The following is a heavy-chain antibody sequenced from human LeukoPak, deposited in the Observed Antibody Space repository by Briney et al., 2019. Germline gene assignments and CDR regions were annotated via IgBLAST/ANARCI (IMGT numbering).Heavy chain of an antibody. Sequence: PGGSLRLSCAASGFTFSTYWVSWVRQAPGKGLQWVANIKHDGSEKNYVDSVKGRFTISKDNAKNSLSLQMSSLRVEDTAVYYCAKDLYYDILTGPQGPNWFDPWGQGTLVTVSS. D-gene: IGHD3-9*01. V-gene: IGHV3-7*03. CDR1: GFTFSTYW. CDR2: IKHDGSEK. CDR3: AKDLYYDILTGPQGPNWFDP. J-gene: IGHJ5*02.